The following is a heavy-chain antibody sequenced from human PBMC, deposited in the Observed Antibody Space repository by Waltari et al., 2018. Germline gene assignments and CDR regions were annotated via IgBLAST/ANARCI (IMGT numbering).Heavy chain of an antibody. CDR2: ISYDGSNK. CDR1: GFTFSSYA. D-gene: IGHD2-2*01. J-gene: IGHJ4*02. Sequence: QVQLVESGGGVVQPGRSLRLSCAASGFTFSSYAIHWVRQAPGKGLEWVAVISYDGSNKYYADSVKGRFTISRDNSKNTLYLQMNSLRAEDTAVYYCARDRRYCSSTSCYLFDYWGQGTLVTVSS. V-gene: IGHV3-30*01. CDR3: ARDRRYCSSTSCYLFDY.